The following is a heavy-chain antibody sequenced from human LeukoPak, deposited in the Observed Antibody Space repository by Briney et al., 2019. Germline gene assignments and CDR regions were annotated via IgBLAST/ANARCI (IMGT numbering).Heavy chain of an antibody. CDR1: GFTFTGYS. CDR3: ARVAGDILTGYYPDY. CDR2: ISSSSSYI. Sequence: GGSLRLSCAASGFTFTGYSMNWVRQAPGKGLEWVSSISSSSSYIYYADSVKGRFTISRDNAKNSLYLQMNSLRAEDTAVYYCARVAGDILTGYYPDYWGQGTLVTVSS. D-gene: IGHD3-9*01. V-gene: IGHV3-21*01. J-gene: IGHJ4*02.